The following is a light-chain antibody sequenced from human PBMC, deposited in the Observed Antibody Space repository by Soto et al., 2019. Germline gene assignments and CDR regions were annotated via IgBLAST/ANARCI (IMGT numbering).Light chain of an antibody. J-gene: IGKJ1*01. Sequence: EIVLTQSPGTLSLSPGERATLSCRASQSVSSSYLAWYQQKPGQAPRLLIYGASSRATGIPDRFSGSGSGTDFTLTISRLEPEDFAVYYCQQYDSSPKTVGQGTTGDSK. CDR1: QSVSSSY. CDR2: GAS. CDR3: QQYDSSPKT. V-gene: IGKV3-20*01.